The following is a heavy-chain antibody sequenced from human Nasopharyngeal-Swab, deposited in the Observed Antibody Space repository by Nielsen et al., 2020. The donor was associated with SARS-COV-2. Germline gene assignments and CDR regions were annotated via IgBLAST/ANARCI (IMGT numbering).Heavy chain of an antibody. J-gene: IGHJ5*02. V-gene: IGHV4-39*01. CDR1: GDSISSNSYY. D-gene: IGHD3-22*01. CDR2: FSYSGTT. CDR3: ASYYYDSSDYSYWFDP. Sequence: SETLSLTCTVSGDSISSNSYYWGWIRQSPRKGLEWIGSFSYSGTTYFNPSLKSRVTISVDTSKNQFSVKLSSVTAADTAVYYCASYYYDSSDYSYWFDPWGQGTLVTVSS.